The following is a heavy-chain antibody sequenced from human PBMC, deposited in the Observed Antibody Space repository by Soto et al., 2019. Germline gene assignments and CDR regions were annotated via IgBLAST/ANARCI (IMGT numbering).Heavy chain of an antibody. CDR3: AKTSVAAAPFDP. J-gene: IGHJ5*02. Sequence: GDSLPISWQGSGYDFASCWISWVRQMPGKGLEWMGRIDPSDSYTNYSPSFQGHVTISADKSISTAYLQWSSLKASDTAMYYCAKTSVAAAPFDPWGQGTLVTVSS. CDR2: IDPSDSYT. CDR1: GYDFASCW. V-gene: IGHV5-10-1*01. D-gene: IGHD6-13*01.